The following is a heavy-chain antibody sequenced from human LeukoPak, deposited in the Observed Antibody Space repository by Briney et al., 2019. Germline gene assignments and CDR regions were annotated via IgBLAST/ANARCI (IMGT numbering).Heavy chain of an antibody. D-gene: IGHD1-26*01. J-gene: IGHJ4*02. CDR3: ATAPSLSGSYYRLLNY. CDR2: ISAYNGNT. CDR1: GYTFTSYG. V-gene: IGHV1-18*01. Sequence: ASVKVSCKASGYTFTSYGISWVRQAPGQGLEWMGWISAYNGNTNYAQTLQGRVTMTTDTSTSIAYMELRSLRSEDTAVYYCATAPSLSGSYYRLLNYWGQGTLVTVSS.